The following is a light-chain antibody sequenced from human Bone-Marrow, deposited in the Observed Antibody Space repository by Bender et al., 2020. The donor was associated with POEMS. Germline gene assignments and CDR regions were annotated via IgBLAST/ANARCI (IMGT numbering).Light chain of an antibody. V-gene: IGLV2-23*02. Sequence: QSALTQPASVSGSRGQSITISCTGTSSNLGTFNLVSWYQQHPGKAPKLIIYEVNRRPSGVSNRFSASKSGNTASLTISGLQDEDEADYYCCSYAGDGVFGGGTELTVL. CDR2: EVN. CDR3: CSYAGDGV. CDR1: SSNLGTFNL. J-gene: IGLJ3*02.